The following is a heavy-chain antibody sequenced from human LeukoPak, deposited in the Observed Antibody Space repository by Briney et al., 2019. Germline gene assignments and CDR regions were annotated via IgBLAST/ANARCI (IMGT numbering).Heavy chain of an antibody. V-gene: IGHV3-23*01. CDR3: AKLRESGTYFDY. CDR1: GFTFSSYD. J-gene: IGHJ4*02. D-gene: IGHD1-26*01. CDR2: ISGSGGST. Sequence: GGSLRLSCAASGFTFSSYDMSWVRQAPGKGLEWVSAISGSGGSTHYADSVKGRFTVSRDSSKSTLSLQMNSLRAEDTAVYYCAKLRESGTYFDYWGQGTLVTVSS.